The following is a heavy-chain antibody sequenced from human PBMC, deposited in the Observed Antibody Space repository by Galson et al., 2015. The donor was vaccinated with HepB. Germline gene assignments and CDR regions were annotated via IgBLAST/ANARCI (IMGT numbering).Heavy chain of an antibody. D-gene: IGHD5-24*01. CDR2: IIPILGIA. CDR3: ARLGGDGYNLGGYYYYYGMDV. J-gene: IGHJ6*02. CDR1: GGTFSSYT. Sequence: SVKVSCKASGGTFSSYTISWVRQAPGQGLEWMGRIIPILGIANYAQKFQGRVTITADKSTSTAYMELSSLRSEDTAVYYCARLGGDGYNLGGYYYYYGMDVWGQGTTVTVSS. V-gene: IGHV1-69*02.